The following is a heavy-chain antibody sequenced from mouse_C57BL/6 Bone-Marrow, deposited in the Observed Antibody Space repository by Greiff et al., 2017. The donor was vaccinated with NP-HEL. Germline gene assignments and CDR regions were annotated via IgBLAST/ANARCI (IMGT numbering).Heavy chain of an antibody. CDR2: ISSGSSTI. Sequence: EVMLVESGGGLVKPGGSLKLSCAASGFTFSDYGMHWVRQAPEKGLEWVAYISSGSSTIYYADTVKGRFTISRDNAKNTLFLQMTSLRSEDTAMYYCARPTGLGFDYWGQGTTLTVSS. J-gene: IGHJ2*01. V-gene: IGHV5-17*01. CDR1: GFTFSDYG. D-gene: IGHD3-1*01. CDR3: ARPTGLGFDY.